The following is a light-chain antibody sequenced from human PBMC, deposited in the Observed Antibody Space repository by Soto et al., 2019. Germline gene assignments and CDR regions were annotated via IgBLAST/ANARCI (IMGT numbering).Light chain of an antibody. CDR2: EVN. CDR1: SSDVGGYKY. Sequence: QSALTQPPSASGSPGQSVTISCTGTSSDVGGYKYVSWYQQHPGKAPKLMIFEVNKRPSGVPDRFSGSKSVNTASLTVSGLQAEDEAYYYCSSYAGINNLGVFGTGTKVTVL. J-gene: IGLJ1*01. CDR3: SSYAGINNLGV. V-gene: IGLV2-8*01.